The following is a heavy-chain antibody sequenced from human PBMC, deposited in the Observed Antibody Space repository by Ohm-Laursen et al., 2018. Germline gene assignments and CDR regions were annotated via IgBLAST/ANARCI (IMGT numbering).Heavy chain of an antibody. CDR1: GFTFSSYS. CDR2: LTADSTKI. Sequence: SLRLSCAASGFTFSSYSMNWVRQAPGKGPEWVASLTADSTKIYYADSVKGRFSISRDNSRNRLYLQMNSLRGEDTAVYFCAKDLGISVPDYWGHGTLVTVSS. V-gene: IGHV3-21*04. CDR3: AKDLGISVPDY. J-gene: IGHJ4*01. D-gene: IGHD1-26*01.